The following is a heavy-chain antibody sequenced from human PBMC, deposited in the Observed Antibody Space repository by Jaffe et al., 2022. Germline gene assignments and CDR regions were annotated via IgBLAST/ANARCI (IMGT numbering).Heavy chain of an antibody. CDR3: ARDRVYSYGYWGTDTLPQAYYYMDV. V-gene: IGHV1-46*03. J-gene: IGHJ6*03. Sequence: QVQLVQSGAEVKKPGASVKVSCKASGYTFTSYYMHWVRQAPGQGLEWMGIINPSGGSTSYAQKFQGRVTMTRDTSTSTVYMELSSLRSEDTAVYYCARDRVYSYGYWGTDTLPQAYYYMDVWGKGTTVTVSS. CDR2: INPSGGST. D-gene: IGHD5-18*01. CDR1: GYTFTSYY.